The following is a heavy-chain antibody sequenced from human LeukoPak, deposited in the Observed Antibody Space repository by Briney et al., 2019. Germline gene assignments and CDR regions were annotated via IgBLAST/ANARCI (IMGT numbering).Heavy chain of an antibody. CDR1: GGSFSGYY. J-gene: IGHJ4*02. V-gene: IGHV4-34*01. CDR2: INHSGGT. D-gene: IGHD6-19*01. CDR3: ARGLREPRSSSWISSATPRKYSSGWYYDY. Sequence: SETLSLTCAVYGGSFSGYYWSWIRQPPGKGLEWIGEINHSGGTNYNPSLKSRVTISVDTSKNQFSLKLSSVTAADTAVYYCARGLREPRSSSWISSATPRKYSSGWYYDYWGQGTLVTVSS.